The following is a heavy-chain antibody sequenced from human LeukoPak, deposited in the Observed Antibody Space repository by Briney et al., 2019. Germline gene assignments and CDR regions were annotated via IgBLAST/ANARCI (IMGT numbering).Heavy chain of an antibody. CDR2: IWYDGSNK. D-gene: IGHD6-13*01. Sequence: GGSLRLSCAASGFTFSSYGMHWVRQAPGKGLEGVAVIWYDGSNKYYADSVKGRFTISRDNSKNPLYLQMNSLRAEDPAVYYCARDSTYSRSWYRHGMDVWGKGTTVTVSS. V-gene: IGHV3-33*01. CDR3: ARDSTYSRSWYRHGMDV. CDR1: GFTFSSYG. J-gene: IGHJ6*04.